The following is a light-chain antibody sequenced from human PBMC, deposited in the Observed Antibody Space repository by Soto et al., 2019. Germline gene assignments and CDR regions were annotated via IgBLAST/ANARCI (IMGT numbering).Light chain of an antibody. CDR1: QGISSA. CDR2: DAS. J-gene: IGKJ3*01. Sequence: AIKLTQSPSSLSASVGDRVTITCRASQGISSALAWYQQKPGKAPKLLIYDASSLESGVPSRFSGSGSGTDFTLTISSLQPEDFATYYCQQFNSYPLFTFGPGTKVDIK. CDR3: QQFNSYPLFT. V-gene: IGKV1-13*02.